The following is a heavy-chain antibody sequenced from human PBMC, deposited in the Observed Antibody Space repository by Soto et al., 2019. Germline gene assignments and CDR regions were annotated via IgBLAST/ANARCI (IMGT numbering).Heavy chain of an antibody. CDR1: GFTFSSYA. CDR2: ISGSGGST. D-gene: IGHD3-10*01. V-gene: IGHV3-23*01. Sequence: GGSLRLSCAASGFTFSSYAMSWVRQAPGKGLEWVSAISGSGGSTYYADSVKGRFTISRDNSKNTLYLQMNSLRAEDTAVYYCAKVRLTMVRGANYYYYGMDVWGQGTTVTVSS. J-gene: IGHJ6*02. CDR3: AKVRLTMVRGANYYYYGMDV.